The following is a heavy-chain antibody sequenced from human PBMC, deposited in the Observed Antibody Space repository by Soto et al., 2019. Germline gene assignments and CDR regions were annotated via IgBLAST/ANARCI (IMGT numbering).Heavy chain of an antibody. V-gene: IGHV1-8*01. CDR3: ARRGLYSSSEEDGMDV. CDR1: GYTFTSYD. CDR2: MNPNSGNT. D-gene: IGHD6-13*01. Sequence: VQLVQSGAEVKKPGASVKVSCKASGYTFTSYDINWVRQATGQELEWMGWMNPNSGNTGYAQKFQGRVTMTRNTSISTAYMELSSLRSEDTAVYYCARRGLYSSSEEDGMDVWGQGTTVTVSS. J-gene: IGHJ6*02.